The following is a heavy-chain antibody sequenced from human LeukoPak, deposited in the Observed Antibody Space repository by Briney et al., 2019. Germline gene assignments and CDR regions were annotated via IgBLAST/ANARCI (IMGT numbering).Heavy chain of an antibody. CDR1: GYTFTSYG. CDR3: ARDLIRYFDWYPFDY. Sequence: ASVKVSCKASGYTFTSYGISWVRQAPGQGLEWMGWISAYNGNTHYTQKLQGRVTMTTDTSTSTAYMELRSLRSDDTAVYYCARDLIRYFDWYPFDYWGQGTLVTVSS. D-gene: IGHD3-9*01. CDR2: ISAYNGNT. J-gene: IGHJ4*02. V-gene: IGHV1-18*01.